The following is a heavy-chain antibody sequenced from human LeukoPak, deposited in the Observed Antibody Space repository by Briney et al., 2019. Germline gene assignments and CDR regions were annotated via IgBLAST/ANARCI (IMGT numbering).Heavy chain of an antibody. CDR3: ARENFYDNSGYTT. Sequence: SGGSLRLSCAASGFTFSAYEMNWVRQAPGKGLEWVSYISTSGTTMYYADSVKGRFTISRDNAKNSLFLQMNSLRAEDTAVYYCARENFYDNSGYTTWGQGTLVTVSS. J-gene: IGHJ4*02. CDR2: ISTSGTTM. V-gene: IGHV3-48*03. CDR1: GFTFSAYE. D-gene: IGHD3-22*01.